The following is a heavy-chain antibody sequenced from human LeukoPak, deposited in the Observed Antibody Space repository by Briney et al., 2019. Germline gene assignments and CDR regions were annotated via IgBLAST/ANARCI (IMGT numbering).Heavy chain of an antibody. CDR2: IYTGGNT. D-gene: IGHD4-17*01. Sequence: PGGSLRLSCAASGFTVSATYMNWVRQAPGKGLEWVSIIYTGGNTYYADSVKGRFTISRDISKNTLYLQMNSLRAEDTAVYYCARGTVTAPDYWGLGTLVTVSS. J-gene: IGHJ4*02. CDR3: ARGTVTAPDY. V-gene: IGHV3-53*01. CDR1: GFTVSATY.